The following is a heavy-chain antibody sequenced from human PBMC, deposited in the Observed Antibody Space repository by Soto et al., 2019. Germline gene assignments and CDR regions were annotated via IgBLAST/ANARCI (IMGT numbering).Heavy chain of an antibody. J-gene: IGHJ4*02. V-gene: IGHV4-31*03. CDR2: IYYTGSA. CDR3: ARGDYIFNYFDY. D-gene: IGHD4-4*01. Sequence: QVQLQESGPGLVKPSQTLSLTCTVSGDSISRDDYYWSWIRQHPGKGLEWIGYIYYTGSAYYNPSLRSRVSISIETSKIPSSLNLNSVTAAGTAVSYCARGDYIFNYFDYWGQGTLVTVSS. CDR1: GDSISRDDYY.